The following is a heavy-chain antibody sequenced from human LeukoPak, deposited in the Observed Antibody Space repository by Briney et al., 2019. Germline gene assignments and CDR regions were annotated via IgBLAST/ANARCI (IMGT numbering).Heavy chain of an antibody. V-gene: IGHV4-39*02. CDR3: AREGPHCSGGSCYLDY. J-gene: IGHJ4*02. D-gene: IGHD2-15*01. CDR1: GGSISSSRYY. CDR2: IYYSGST. Sequence: SETLSLTCTVSGGSISSSRYYWGWLRQPPGKGLECIGSIYYSGSTYYNPSLKSRVTISVDTSKNQCSLKLSCVTAADTAVYYCAREGPHCSGGSCYLDYGGQGTLVTVSS.